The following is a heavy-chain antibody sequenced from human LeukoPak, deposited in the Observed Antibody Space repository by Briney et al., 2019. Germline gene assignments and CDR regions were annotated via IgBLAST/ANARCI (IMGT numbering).Heavy chain of an antibody. CDR2: INHSGST. D-gene: IGHD3-3*01. V-gene: IGHV4-34*01. J-gene: IGHJ4*02. CDR3: ARAGFSRSALSY. CDR1: GGSFSGYY. Sequence: SETLSLTCAVYGGSFSGYYWSWIRQPPGKGLEWIGEINHSGSTNYNPSLKSRVTISVDTSKNQFSLKLSSVTAADTAVYYCARAGFSRSALSYWGQGTLVTVSS.